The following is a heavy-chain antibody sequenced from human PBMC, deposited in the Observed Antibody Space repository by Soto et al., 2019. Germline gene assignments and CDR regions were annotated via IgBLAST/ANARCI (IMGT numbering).Heavy chain of an antibody. CDR3: AIIVTHLGVDV. D-gene: IGHD2-21*01. J-gene: IGHJ6*02. CDR2: ISTSSTYI. CDR1: GLTLSTYA. Sequence: EVQLVESGGGLVKPGGSQRLSCEASGLTLSTYAMNWVRQAPGKGLEWVSSISTSSTYINYADSVKGRFTISRDNAQNSLYLHMNSLRAEDTAVYYCAIIVTHLGVDVWGQGTTVTVSS. V-gene: IGHV3-21*01.